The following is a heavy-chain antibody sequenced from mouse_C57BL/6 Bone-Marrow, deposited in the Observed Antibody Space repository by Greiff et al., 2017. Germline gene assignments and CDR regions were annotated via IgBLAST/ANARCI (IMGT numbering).Heavy chain of an antibody. D-gene: IGHD3-2*02. CDR3: RGSGTTWFAY. J-gene: IGHJ3*01. Sequence: VQLQQSGAELVRPGASVKLSCTASGFIIKDDYMHWVKQRPEQGLEWIGWIDPENGDTEYASKFQGKATITADTSSNTAYLQLSSLTSEDTAVYYCRGSGTTWFAYWGQGTLVTVSA. CDR2: IDPENGDT. CDR1: GFIIKDDY. V-gene: IGHV14-4*01.